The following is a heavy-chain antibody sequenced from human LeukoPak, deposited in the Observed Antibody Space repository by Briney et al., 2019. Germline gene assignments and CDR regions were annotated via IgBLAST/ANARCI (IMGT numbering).Heavy chain of an antibody. CDR1: GFTFSSYW. V-gene: IGHV3-7*01. D-gene: IGHD6-19*01. Sequence: GGSLRLSCAASGFTFSSYWMSWVRQAPGKGLEWVANIKQDGSEKYYVDSVKGRFTISRDNAKNSLYLQMKSLRAEDTAVYYCARDGWQWLANYYFDYWGQGTLVTVSS. CDR2: IKQDGSEK. J-gene: IGHJ4*02. CDR3: ARDGWQWLANYYFDY.